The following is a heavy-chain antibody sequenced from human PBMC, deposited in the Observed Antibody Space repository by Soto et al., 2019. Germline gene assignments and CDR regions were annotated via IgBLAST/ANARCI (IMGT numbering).Heavy chain of an antibody. D-gene: IGHD6-19*01. J-gene: IGHJ6*03. CDR2: INPTDGSA. Sequence: ASVKVSCKASGYTFTSCYMHWVRQAPGQGLEWVGIINPTDGSATYAQRFRGRVTMTRDTSTSTVYVELSSLRSDHTAVFFCARAGHAYYVYYMDVWGKGTTVTDS. CDR1: GYTFTSCY. CDR3: ARAGHAYYVYYMDV. V-gene: IGHV1-46*03.